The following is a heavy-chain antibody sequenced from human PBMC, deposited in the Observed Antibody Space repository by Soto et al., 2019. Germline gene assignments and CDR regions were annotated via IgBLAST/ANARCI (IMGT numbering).Heavy chain of an antibody. V-gene: IGHV4-59*01. Sequence: QVQLQESGPGLVKPSETLSLTCTVSGGSISGYYWSWIRQPPGKGLEWIGYVYYSGFTDYNPSLKSRVTISVDTSKNHFSLKLNSVTAADTAVYYCARGSRAVAGIFDYWGQGTLVTVSS. CDR3: ARGSRAVAGIFDY. CDR2: VYYSGFT. J-gene: IGHJ4*02. CDR1: GGSISGYY. D-gene: IGHD6-13*01.